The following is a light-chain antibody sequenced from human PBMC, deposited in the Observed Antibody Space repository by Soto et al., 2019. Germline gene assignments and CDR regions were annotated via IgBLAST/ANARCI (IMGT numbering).Light chain of an antibody. CDR2: DAS. V-gene: IGKV1-5*01. CDR3: QQYQNSWT. J-gene: IGKJ1*01. Sequence: IQLTQSPSSLSASVGDRVIITCRASQSISTWLAWYQQKPGKVPNLLIYDASNLESGVPLRFSGSGSGTEFTLTISSLQPDDFATYYCQQYQNSWTFGQGTKVDIK. CDR1: QSISTW.